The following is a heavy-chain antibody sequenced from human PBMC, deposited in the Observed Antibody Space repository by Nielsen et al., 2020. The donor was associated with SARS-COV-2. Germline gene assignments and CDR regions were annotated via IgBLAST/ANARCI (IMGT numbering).Heavy chain of an antibody. CDR1: GGSISSGGYY. CDR3: ARVDFWSEASSGMDV. V-gene: IGHV4-31*03. J-gene: IGHJ6*02. D-gene: IGHD3-3*01. CDR2: IYYSGST. Sequence: SETLSLTCTVSGGSISSGGYYWTWIRQHPGKGLECIGYIYYSGSTYYNPSLKSRVTISVDTSKNQFSLKLSSVTAADTAVYYCARVDFWSEASSGMDVWGQGTTVTVSS.